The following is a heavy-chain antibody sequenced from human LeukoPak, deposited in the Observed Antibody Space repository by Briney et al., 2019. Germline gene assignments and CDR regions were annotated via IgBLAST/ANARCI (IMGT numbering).Heavy chain of an antibody. D-gene: IGHD3-10*01. CDR2: MNPNSGNT. J-gene: IGHJ5*02. Sequence: ASVKVSCKASGYTFTSYDINWERQATGQGLEWMGWMNPNSGNTGYAQKFQGRVTMTRNTSISTAYMELSSLRSEDTAVYYCARGPRPPITMVRGVIPNWFDPWGQGTLVTVSS. CDR1: GYTFTSYD. V-gene: IGHV1-8*01. CDR3: ARGPRPPITMVRGVIPNWFDP.